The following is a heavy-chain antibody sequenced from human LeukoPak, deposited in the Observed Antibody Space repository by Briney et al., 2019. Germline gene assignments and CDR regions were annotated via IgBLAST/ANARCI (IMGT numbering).Heavy chain of an antibody. J-gene: IGHJ3*02. D-gene: IGHD3-16*01. CDR3: ARGGSGHRAFDI. CDR1: GGTFSSYA. Sequence: SVKVSCKASGGTFSSYAISWVRQAPGQGLEWMGGIIPIFGTANYAQKFQGRVTITADESTSTAYMELSSLRSEDTAVYYCARGGSGHRAFDIWGQGTMVTVSS. CDR2: IIPIFGTA. V-gene: IGHV1-69*01.